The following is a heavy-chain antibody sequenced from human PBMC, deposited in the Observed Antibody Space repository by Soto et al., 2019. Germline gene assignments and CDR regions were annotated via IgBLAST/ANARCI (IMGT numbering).Heavy chain of an antibody. Sequence: PGGSLRLSCAAYGFTFSSYWMSWVRQAPGKGLEWVANIKQDGSEKYYVDSVKGRFTISRDDAKNSLYLQMNSLRAEDTAVYYCARSDSSSWQGGLDYWGQGTLVTVSS. V-gene: IGHV3-7*01. CDR3: ARSDSSSWQGGLDY. D-gene: IGHD6-13*01. CDR1: GFTFSSYW. CDR2: IKQDGSEK. J-gene: IGHJ4*02.